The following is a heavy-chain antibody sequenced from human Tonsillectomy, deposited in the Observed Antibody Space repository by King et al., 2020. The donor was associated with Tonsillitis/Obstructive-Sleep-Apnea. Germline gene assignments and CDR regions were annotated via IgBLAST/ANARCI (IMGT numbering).Heavy chain of an antibody. CDR2: ISYDGSNK. Sequence: QLVQSGGGVVQPGRSLRLSCAASGFTFSSYTMHWVRQAPGKGLEGVAVISYDGSNKYYADYVKGRFTISRDNSKNTLYLQMNSLRAEDTAVYYCARLLGITSAFDYWGQGTLVTVSS. CDR1: GFTFSSYT. D-gene: IGHD1-14*01. CDR3: ARLLGITSAFDY. V-gene: IGHV3-30*04. J-gene: IGHJ4*02.